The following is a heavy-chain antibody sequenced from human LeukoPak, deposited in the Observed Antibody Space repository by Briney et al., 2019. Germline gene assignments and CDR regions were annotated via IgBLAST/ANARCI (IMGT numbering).Heavy chain of an antibody. V-gene: IGHV3-33*01. J-gene: IGHJ5*02. CDR2: IWYDGSNG. Sequence: GSLRLSCAASGFTFNTYGMHWVRQAPGKGLEWVAIIWYDGSNGTYADSVKGRFTISRDNSKNTLYLQMNSLRAEDTAMYYCVRGSPLGATTNWLDPWGQGTLVTVSS. CDR1: GFTFNTYG. D-gene: IGHD1-26*01. CDR3: VRGSPLGATTNWLDP.